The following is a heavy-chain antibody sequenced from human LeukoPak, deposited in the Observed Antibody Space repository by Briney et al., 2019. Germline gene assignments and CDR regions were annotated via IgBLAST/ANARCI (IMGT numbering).Heavy chain of an antibody. CDR3: ARDPDIVVVVAATPTFDY. D-gene: IGHD2-15*01. J-gene: IGHJ4*02. Sequence: GGSLRLSCAASGFTFSSYWMSWVRQAPGKGLEWVANIKQDGSEKYYVDSVKGRFTISRDNAKNSLYLQMNSLRAEDTAVYYCARDPDIVVVVAATPTFDYWGQGTLVTVSS. V-gene: IGHV3-7*01. CDR2: IKQDGSEK. CDR1: GFTFSSYW.